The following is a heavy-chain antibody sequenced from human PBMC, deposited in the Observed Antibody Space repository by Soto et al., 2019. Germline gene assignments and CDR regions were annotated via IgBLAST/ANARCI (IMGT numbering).Heavy chain of an antibody. CDR3: ARDSVFGVVIYYYGMDV. J-gene: IGHJ6*02. Sequence: GASVKVPCKASGYTFTSYGISWVRQAPGQGLEWMGWISAYNGNTNYAQKLQGRVTMTTDTSTSTAYMELRSLRSGDTAVYYCARDSVFGVVIYYYGMDVWGQGTTVTVSS. V-gene: IGHV1-18*01. CDR1: GYTFTSYG. D-gene: IGHD3-3*01. CDR2: ISAYNGNT.